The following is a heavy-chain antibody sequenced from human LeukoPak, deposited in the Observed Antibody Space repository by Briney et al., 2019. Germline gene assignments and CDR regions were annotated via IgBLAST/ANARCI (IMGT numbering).Heavy chain of an antibody. Sequence: GGSLRLSCAASGFTFSTYGMHWVRQAPDKGLEWVAIIWYDGGNKYYADSVRGRFTISRDNSKNTLFLQMNSLRAEDTAVYYCARSREHGSGTYDSYYFDYWGQGTLVTVSS. CDR2: IWYDGGNK. J-gene: IGHJ4*02. D-gene: IGHD3-10*01. CDR3: ARSREHGSGTYDSYYFDY. CDR1: GFTFSTYG. V-gene: IGHV3-33*01.